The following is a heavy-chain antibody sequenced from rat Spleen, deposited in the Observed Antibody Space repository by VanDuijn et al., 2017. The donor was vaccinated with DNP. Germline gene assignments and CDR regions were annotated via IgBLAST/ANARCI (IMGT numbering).Heavy chain of an antibody. CDR3: ARPDY. CDR2: ISYDGGST. Sequence: EVQLVESGGGLVQPGRSLKLSCAASGFTFSDYNMAWVRQAPKKGLEWVATISYDGGSTYYRDSGKGRFTISRDNAKRTLYLQMDSLRSEDTATYYWARPDYWGQGVMVIVSS. J-gene: IGHJ2*01. CDR1: GFTFSDYN. V-gene: IGHV5-7*01.